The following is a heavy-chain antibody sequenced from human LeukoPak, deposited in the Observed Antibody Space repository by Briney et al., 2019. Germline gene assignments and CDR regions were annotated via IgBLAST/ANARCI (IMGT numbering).Heavy chain of an antibody. Sequence: VASVKVSCRASGYTFPNYGFSWVRQAPGQGLEWMGWISAFNGNRNYAQKLQGRVTMTTDTSTSTAYMELRSLRSDDTAVYYCARGDYGGNSDPSDYWGQGTLVTVSS. V-gene: IGHV1-18*01. J-gene: IGHJ4*02. CDR3: ARGDYGGNSDPSDY. CDR2: ISAFNGNR. D-gene: IGHD4-23*01. CDR1: GYTFPNYG.